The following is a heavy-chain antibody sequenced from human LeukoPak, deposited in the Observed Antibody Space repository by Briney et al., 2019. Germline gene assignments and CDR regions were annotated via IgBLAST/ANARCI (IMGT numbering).Heavy chain of an antibody. CDR2: IYYSGST. CDR3: ALGRGRIAAAVGY. CDR1: GGSISSSSYY. Sequence: SETLSLTCTVSGGSISSSSYYWGWIRQPPGKGLEWIGSIYYSGSTYYNPSLKSRVTISVDTSKNQFSLKLSSVTAADTAVYYCALGRGRIAAAVGYWGQGTLVTVSS. J-gene: IGHJ4*02. V-gene: IGHV4-39*07. D-gene: IGHD6-13*01.